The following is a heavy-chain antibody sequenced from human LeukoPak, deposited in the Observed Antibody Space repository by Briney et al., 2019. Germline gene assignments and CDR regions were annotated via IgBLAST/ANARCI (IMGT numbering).Heavy chain of an antibody. CDR2: ITYDGNNK. D-gene: IGHD3-16*01. J-gene: IGHJ4*02. CDR1: GFTFSSYV. V-gene: IGHV3-30*04. CDR3: ARGGPLPDY. Sequence: GGSLRLSCAASGFTFSSYVMHWVRQAPGKGLEWVAVITYDGNNKYYADSVKGRFTISRDNSKNTLYLQMNRLRAEDTAVYYCARGGPLPDYWGQGTLVTVSS.